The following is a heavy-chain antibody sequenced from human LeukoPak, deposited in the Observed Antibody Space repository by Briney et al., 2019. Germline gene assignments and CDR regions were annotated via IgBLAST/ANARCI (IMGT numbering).Heavy chain of an antibody. CDR1: GGSISSGGYY. CDR2: IYYSGST. CDR3: ARRSIAAAGSFDY. Sequence: SETLSLTCTVSGGSISSGGYYWSWIRQHPGKGLEWIGYIYYSGSTYYNPSLKGRVTISVDTSKNQFSLKLSSVTAADTAVYYCARRSIAAAGSFDYWGQGTLVTVSS. D-gene: IGHD6-13*01. J-gene: IGHJ4*02. V-gene: IGHV4-31*03.